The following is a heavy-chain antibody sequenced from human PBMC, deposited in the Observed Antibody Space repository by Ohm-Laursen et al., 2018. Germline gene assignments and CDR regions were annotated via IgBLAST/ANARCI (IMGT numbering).Heavy chain of an antibody. Sequence: SLRLSCTASGFPSSIYAIGWVRQAPGKGLEWFSGISGSGDSTYYAESVKGRFTISRDNSKNTLYLQVSSLEAEDTAVYYCAKGERGHCSSTTCSGRLVFDYWGQGTLVTVSS. D-gene: IGHD2-2*01. V-gene: IGHV3-23*01. CDR1: GFPSSIYA. J-gene: IGHJ4*02. CDR2: ISGSGDST. CDR3: AKGERGHCSSTTCSGRLVFDY.